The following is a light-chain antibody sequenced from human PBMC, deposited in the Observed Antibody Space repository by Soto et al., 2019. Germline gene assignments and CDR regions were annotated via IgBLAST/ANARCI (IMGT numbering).Light chain of an antibody. CDR2: EVS. J-gene: IGLJ1*01. V-gene: IGLV2-14*01. CDR1: SSDIGNYNY. Sequence: QSALTQPASVSGSPGQSITISCTGTSSDIGNYNYVSWYQQHPGKAPKLMIYEVSNRSSGVSNRFSGSKSGNTASLTISGLQAEDEADYYCSSYTSSSTLNYVFGTGTKVTVL. CDR3: SSYTSSSTLNYV.